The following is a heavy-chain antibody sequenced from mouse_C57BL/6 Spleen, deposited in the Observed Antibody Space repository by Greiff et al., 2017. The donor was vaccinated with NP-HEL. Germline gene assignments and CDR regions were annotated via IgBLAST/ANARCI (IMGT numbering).Heavy chain of an antibody. Sequence: DVKLVESGGGLVKPGGSLKLSCAASGFTFSDYGMHWVRQAPEKGLEWVAYISSGSSTIYYADTVKGRFTISRDNAKNTLFLQMTSLRSEDTAMYYCARIYYDYLAWFAYWGQGTLVTVSA. CDR3: ARIYYDYLAWFAY. J-gene: IGHJ3*01. D-gene: IGHD2-4*01. CDR1: GFTFSDYG. CDR2: ISSGSSTI. V-gene: IGHV5-17*01.